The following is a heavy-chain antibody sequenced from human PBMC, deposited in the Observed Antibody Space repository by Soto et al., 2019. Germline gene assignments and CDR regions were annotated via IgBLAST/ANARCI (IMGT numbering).Heavy chain of an antibody. J-gene: IGHJ4*02. Sequence: PGGSLRLSCAASGFTFSSYIMNWVRQAPGKGLEWVSSISSSSSYIYYADSVKGRFTISRDNAKNSLYLQMNSLRGEDTAVYYCARELPSGFEYWRQRTLVPVFS. CDR2: ISSSSSYI. D-gene: IGHD3-3*01. CDR1: GFTFSSYI. CDR3: ARELPSGFEY. V-gene: IGHV3-21*01.